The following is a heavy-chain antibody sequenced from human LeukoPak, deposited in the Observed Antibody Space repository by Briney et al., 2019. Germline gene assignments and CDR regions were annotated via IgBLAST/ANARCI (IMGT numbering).Heavy chain of an antibody. V-gene: IGHV3-23*01. J-gene: IGHJ3*02. CDR2: INGSGGST. Sequence: PGGSLRLSCAASGFTFSSYAMSWVRQAPGKGLGRDPPINGSGGSTYYADSVKGRFTISRDNSKNTLYLQMSSLRAEDTAVYYCAKQYYYDSSGYSHAFDIWGQGTMVTVSS. CDR1: GFTFSSYA. CDR3: AKQYYYDSSGYSHAFDI. D-gene: IGHD3-22*01.